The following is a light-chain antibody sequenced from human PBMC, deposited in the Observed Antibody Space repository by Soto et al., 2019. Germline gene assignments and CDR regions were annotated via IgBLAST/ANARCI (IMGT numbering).Light chain of an antibody. V-gene: IGKV3-15*01. J-gene: IGKJ5*01. Sequence: EIVMTQSPATLSGSPGERATLSCRPSQSVSSNLAWYQQKPGQAPRLLIYGASTRPTVIPARFSGSGSGTEFTLTISSLQSEDFAVYYCQHYNNWPPVTFCQGTRLQIK. CDR1: QSVSSN. CDR3: QHYNNWPPVT. CDR2: GAS.